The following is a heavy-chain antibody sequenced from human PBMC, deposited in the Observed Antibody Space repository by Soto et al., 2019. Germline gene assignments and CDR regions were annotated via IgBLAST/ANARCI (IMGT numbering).Heavy chain of an antibody. V-gene: IGHV3-30*18. Sequence: QVQLVESGGGVVQPGRSLRLSCAASGFTFSTFGMHWVRQAPGKGLEWVAVISYDGKNKYYADSVKGRFTISRDNLKNTLYLQMNSLRPEDTAVYYCAKDFDVAAAAYYFDYWGQGNLVTVSS. CDR2: ISYDGKNK. CDR1: GFTFSTFG. CDR3: AKDFDVAAAAYYFDY. J-gene: IGHJ4*02. D-gene: IGHD6-13*01.